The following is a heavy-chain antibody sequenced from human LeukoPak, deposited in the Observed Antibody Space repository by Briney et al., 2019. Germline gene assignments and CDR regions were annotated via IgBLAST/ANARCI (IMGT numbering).Heavy chain of an antibody. Sequence: GESLKISFKGSGYRFTSYWIGWVRPMPGKGLEWMGIIYPGDSDTRYSPSFQGQVTISTDKPISTAYLQWSSLKASDTAMYYCARHRYDSSGYRIDYWGQGTLVTVSS. V-gene: IGHV5-51*01. CDR2: IYPGDSDT. CDR3: ARHRYDSSGYRIDY. J-gene: IGHJ4*02. CDR1: GYRFTSYW. D-gene: IGHD3-22*01.